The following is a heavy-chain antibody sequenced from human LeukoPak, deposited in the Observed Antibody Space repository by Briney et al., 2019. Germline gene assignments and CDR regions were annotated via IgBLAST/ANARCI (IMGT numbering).Heavy chain of an antibody. Sequence: PGGSLRLSCAASGFTFSSYAMSWVRQAPGKGLEWVSAISGSGGGTHYADSVKGRFTISRDNSKNTLYLEMNSLRAEDTAVYHCAKGPTVTHTYYFDYWGQGTLVTISS. J-gene: IGHJ4*02. CDR3: AKGPTVTHTYYFDY. D-gene: IGHD4-17*01. V-gene: IGHV3-23*01. CDR2: ISGSGGGT. CDR1: GFTFSSYA.